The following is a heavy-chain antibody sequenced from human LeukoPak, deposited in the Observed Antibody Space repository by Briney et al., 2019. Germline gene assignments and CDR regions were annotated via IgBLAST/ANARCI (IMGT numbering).Heavy chain of an antibody. V-gene: IGHV3-11*03. CDR1: GFTFSDYY. CDR2: ISSSSYT. Sequence: GGSLRLSCAASGFTFSDYYMSWIRQAPGKGLEWVSYISSSSYTNYADSVKGRFTISRDNAKNSLYLQMNSLRAEDTAVYYCAGSYGDYVEINWYFDLWGRGTLVTVSS. CDR3: AGSYGDYVEINWYFDL. J-gene: IGHJ2*01. D-gene: IGHD4-17*01.